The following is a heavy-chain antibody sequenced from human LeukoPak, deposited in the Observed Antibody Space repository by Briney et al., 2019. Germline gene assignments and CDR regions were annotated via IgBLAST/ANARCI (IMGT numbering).Heavy chain of an antibody. V-gene: IGHV5-51*01. CDR2: IYPGDSDT. CDR1: GYSFTSYW. CDR3: ARLWVGSGYDLSPNNWFDP. Sequence: GESLKISCKCSGYSFTSYWIGWVRQMPGKGLEWMGIIYPGDSDTRYSPSFQGQVTISADKSISTAYLQWSSLKASDTAMYYCARLWVGSGYDLSPNNWFDPWGQGTLVTVSS. J-gene: IGHJ5*02. D-gene: IGHD5-12*01.